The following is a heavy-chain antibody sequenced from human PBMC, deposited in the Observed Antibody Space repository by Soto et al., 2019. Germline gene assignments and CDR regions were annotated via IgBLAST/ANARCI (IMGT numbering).Heavy chain of an antibody. CDR1: GGFISTSSYY. CDR3: ARSAIAVNGLFDH. V-gene: IGHV4-39*02. J-gene: IGHJ4*02. D-gene: IGHD6-19*01. Sequence: SETLSLTCTVSGGFISTSSYYWGWVRQPPGKGLEWIGTIYYTGYTYYNPSLKSRVAMSVDTSKDLFSLNLTSVIAADTAIYYCARSAIAVNGLFDHWGLGTLVTV. CDR2: IYYTGYT.